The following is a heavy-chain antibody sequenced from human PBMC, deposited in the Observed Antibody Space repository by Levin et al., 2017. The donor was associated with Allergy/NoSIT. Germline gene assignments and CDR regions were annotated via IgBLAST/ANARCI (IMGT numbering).Heavy chain of an antibody. CDR2: IKQDGSER. CDR1: GFTFSSYW. Sequence: GGSLRLSCAASGFTFSSYWMSWVRQAPGKGLEWVANIKQDGSERHYVDSLKGRFTISRDNAKNSLYLQMNSLRAEDTAVYYCARDRTTHDYWGRGTLVTVSS. D-gene: IGHD1-14*01. V-gene: IGHV3-7*01. J-gene: IGHJ4*02. CDR3: ARDRTTHDY.